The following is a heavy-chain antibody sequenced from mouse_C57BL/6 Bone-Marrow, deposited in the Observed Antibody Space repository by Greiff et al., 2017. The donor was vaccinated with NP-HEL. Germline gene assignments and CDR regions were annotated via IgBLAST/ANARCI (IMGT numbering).Heavy chain of an antibody. D-gene: IGHD3-2*02. V-gene: IGHV1-50*01. CDR3: AREGASSGSYYFDY. CDR2: IDPSDSYT. Sequence: QVQLQQPGAELVKPGASVKLSCKASGYTFTSYWLQWVKQRPGQGLDWIGDIDPSDSYTNYNQKFKGKATLTVDTSSSTAYMQLSSLTAEDSAVYYCAREGASSGSYYFDYWGQGTTLTVSS. CDR1: GYTFTSYW. J-gene: IGHJ2*01.